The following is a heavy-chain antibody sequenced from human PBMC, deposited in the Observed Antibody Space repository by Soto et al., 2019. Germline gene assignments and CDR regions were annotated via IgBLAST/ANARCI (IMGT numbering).Heavy chain of an antibody. CDR1: GFTFGDYA. Sequence: EVQLVESGGGLVQPGRSLRLSCTASGFTFGDYAMSWVRQAPGKGLEWVGFIRSKAYGGTTEYAASVKGRFTISRDDSKSIAYLQMNSLKTEDTAVYYCRCYDSSSDYWGQGTLVTVSS. CDR3: RCYDSSSDY. D-gene: IGHD3-22*01. J-gene: IGHJ4*02. CDR2: IRSKAYGGTT. V-gene: IGHV3-49*04.